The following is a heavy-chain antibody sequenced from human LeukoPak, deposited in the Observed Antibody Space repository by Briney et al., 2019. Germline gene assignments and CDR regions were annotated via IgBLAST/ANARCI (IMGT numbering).Heavy chain of an antibody. V-gene: IGHV3-7*01. CDR2: INEDGSEK. D-gene: IGHD3-10*01. Sequence: PGGSLRLSCAASGFTFSSYAMSWVRQAPGRGLEWVANINEDGSEKYYVASVNGRFTISRDNAQNSLSLEMNSLRAEDTAVYYCARRRGSFDNWGQGTMVTVSS. J-gene: IGHJ3*02. CDR1: GFTFSSYA. CDR3: ARRRGSFDN.